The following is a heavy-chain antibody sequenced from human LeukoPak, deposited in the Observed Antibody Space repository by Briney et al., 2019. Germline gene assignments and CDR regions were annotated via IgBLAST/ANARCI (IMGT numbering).Heavy chain of an antibody. CDR1: GYTLTELS. CDR2: FDPEDDET. V-gene: IGHV1-24*01. J-gene: IGHJ4*02. D-gene: IGHD6-13*01. Sequence: PLASVKVSCKVSGYTLTELSMHWVRQAPGKGLEWMGAFDPEDDETIFAQKFQGRVTMTEDTSTDTAYMELSRLRSEDTAVYYCSAGIRGSSSYYSAGDYWGQGTLVTVSS. CDR3: SAGIRGSSSYYSAGDY.